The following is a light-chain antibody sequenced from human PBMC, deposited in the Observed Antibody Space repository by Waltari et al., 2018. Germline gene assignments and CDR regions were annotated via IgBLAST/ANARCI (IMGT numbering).Light chain of an antibody. V-gene: IGKV1-5*03. CDR1: QNINRW. Sequence: DIQMTQSPSTLSASVGHRVTITCRASQNINRWLAWYQQKPGKAPKLLIYKASSLESGVPSRFSGSGSGTEFTLTISSLQPDDFATYYCQQHSNYWTFGQGTKVEIK. CDR2: KAS. J-gene: IGKJ1*01. CDR3: QQHSNYWT.